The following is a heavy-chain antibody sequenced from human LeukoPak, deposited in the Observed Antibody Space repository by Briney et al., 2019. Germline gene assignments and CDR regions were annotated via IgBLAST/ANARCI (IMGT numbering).Heavy chain of an antibody. CDR3: ARDGGYCGSTTYYSRAEYYYYGLDA. CDR2: INPNSGGT. CDR1: GYTFTGYY. D-gene: IGHD2-2*02. V-gene: IGHV1-2*04. J-gene: IGHJ6*02. Sequence: ASVKVSCKASGYTFTGYYMHWVRQAPGQGLEWMGWINPNSGGTNYAQKFQGWVTMTRDTSISTAYMELSRLTSDDTAVYYCARDGGYCGSTTYYSRAEYYYYGLDAWGQGTTVTVSS.